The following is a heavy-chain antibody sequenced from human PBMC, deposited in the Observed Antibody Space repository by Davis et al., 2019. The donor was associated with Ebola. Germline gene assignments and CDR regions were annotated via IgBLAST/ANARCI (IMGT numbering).Heavy chain of an antibody. Sequence: GESLKIPCAASGFSFSSHWMHWVRQAPGKGLVWVSRINSDGSKITYADSVKGRFTISRDNAKNTLYLQMSSLRADDTAVYYCARVAYGDYWRWLESWGQGMLVTVSS. CDR3: ARVAYGDYWRWLES. CDR1: GFSFSSHW. J-gene: IGHJ5*01. D-gene: IGHD4-17*01. CDR2: INSDGSKI. V-gene: IGHV3-74*01.